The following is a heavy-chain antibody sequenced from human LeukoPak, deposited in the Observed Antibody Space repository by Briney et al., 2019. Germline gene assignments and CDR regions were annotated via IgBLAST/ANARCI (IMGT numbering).Heavy chain of an antibody. CDR2: ISGSGGST. CDR1: GFTFSSYA. D-gene: IGHD2-2*01. J-gene: IGHJ4*02. V-gene: IGHV3-23*01. Sequence: GGSLRLSCAASGFTFSSYAMSWVRQAPGKGLEWVSAISGSGGSTYYVDSVKGRFTISSDNSKNTLYLQMNSLRAEDTAVYYCAKAPLGYCSSTSCPLSFDYWGQGTLVTVSS. CDR3: AKAPLGYCSSTSCPLSFDY.